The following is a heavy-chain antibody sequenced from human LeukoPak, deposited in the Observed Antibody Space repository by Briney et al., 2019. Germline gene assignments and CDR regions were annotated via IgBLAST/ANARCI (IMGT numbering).Heavy chain of an antibody. Sequence: PGGSLRLSCAASGFTFTDYWMSWVRQAPGKGLEWVSTIGFGDDSAYYADSVKGRFTISRDNSKNTLYLQMNYLRAEDTAVYYCAKDPTSVGGRHDWLLDSWGQGTLVTVSS. J-gene: IGHJ5*02. CDR2: IGFGDDSA. D-gene: IGHD3-9*01. CDR3: AKDPTSVGGRHDWLLDS. V-gene: IGHV3-23*01. CDR1: GFTFTDYW.